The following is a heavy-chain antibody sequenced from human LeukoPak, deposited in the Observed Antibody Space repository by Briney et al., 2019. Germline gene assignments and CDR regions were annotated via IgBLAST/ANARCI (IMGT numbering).Heavy chain of an antibody. D-gene: IGHD5-24*01. CDR1: GFAFSSYG. J-gene: IGHJ4*02. CDR3: ARTFLSGDGYKVGYFDY. V-gene: IGHV3-33*01. CDR2: IYYDGSNK. Sequence: GRSLRLSCAASGFAFSSYGMHWVRQAPGRGLEWMALIYYDGSNKYYADSVKGRFTISRDNSQNTLYLQMNSLSAEDTAVYYCARTFLSGDGYKVGYFDYWGQGTLVTVSS.